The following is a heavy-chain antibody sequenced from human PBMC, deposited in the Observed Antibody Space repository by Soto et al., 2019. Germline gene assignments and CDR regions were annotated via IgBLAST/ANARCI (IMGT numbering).Heavy chain of an antibody. Sequence: QVQLQESGPGLVKPSQTLSLTCTVSGGSISSAGYNWSWIRQHPGKGLEWIGYIYYSGSTYYNPSLKSRVTLSVDTSKNPFSLKLSSVTAADTAVYYCATYGSGSYYPTTFDYWGQGTLVTVSS. V-gene: IGHV4-31*03. CDR2: IYYSGST. CDR3: ATYGSGSYYPTTFDY. CDR1: GGSISSAGYN. J-gene: IGHJ4*02. D-gene: IGHD3-10*01.